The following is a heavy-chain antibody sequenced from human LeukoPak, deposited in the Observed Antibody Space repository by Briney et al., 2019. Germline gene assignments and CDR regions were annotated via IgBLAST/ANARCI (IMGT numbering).Heavy chain of an antibody. V-gene: IGHV3-23*01. D-gene: IGHD5-12*01. J-gene: IGHJ4*02. CDR1: EFTFNRYW. CDR3: AKDREGLSSGYDLEYFDY. CDR2: ISGGGGTT. Sequence: GGSLRLSCAASEFTFNRYWMNWVRQAPGKGLEWVSAISGGGGTTYYADSVKGRFTISRDNSKNTLFLQMNSLRAEDTAVYYCAKDREGLSSGYDLEYFDYWGQGTLVTVSS.